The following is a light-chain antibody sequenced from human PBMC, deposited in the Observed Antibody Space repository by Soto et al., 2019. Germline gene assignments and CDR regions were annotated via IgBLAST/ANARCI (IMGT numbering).Light chain of an antibody. V-gene: IGLV2-14*01. CDR3: SSYTSSSTFVV. J-gene: IGLJ2*01. CDR1: SSDVGGYNY. CDR2: DVS. Sequence: QSALTQPASVSGSLGQSITISCTGTSSDVGGYNYVSWYQQHPGKAPKIMIYDVSNRPSGVSNRFSGSKSGNTASLTISGLQAEYEADYYCSSYTSSSTFVVFGGGTKLTVL.